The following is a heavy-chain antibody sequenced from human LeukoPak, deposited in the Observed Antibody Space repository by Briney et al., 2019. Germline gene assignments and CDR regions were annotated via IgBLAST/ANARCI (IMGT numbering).Heavy chain of an antibody. J-gene: IGHJ4*02. Sequence: SETLSLTCAVYGGSLSGYYWSWIRQAPGKGLEWIGEINHSGSTNYNPSLKSRVTISVDTSKNQFSLKLSSVTAADTAVYYCARALYDYVWGSYPTYWGQGTLVTVST. D-gene: IGHD3-16*02. CDR1: GGSLSGYY. CDR2: INHSGST. V-gene: IGHV4-34*01. CDR3: ARALYDYVWGSYPTY.